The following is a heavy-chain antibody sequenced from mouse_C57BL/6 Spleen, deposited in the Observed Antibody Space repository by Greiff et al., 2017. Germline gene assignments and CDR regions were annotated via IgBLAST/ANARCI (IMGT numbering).Heavy chain of an antibody. CDR3: ASGSPFDY. J-gene: IGHJ2*01. CDR1: GYTFTSYW. Sequence: QVQLKQPGAELVKPGASVKLSCKASGYTFTSYWMHWVKQRPGQGLEWIGMIHPNSGSTNYNEKFTSKATLTVDKSSRTSYMQLRSLTSDDSAVYYCASGSPFDYWGQCTTLTDSS. CDR2: IHPNSGST. V-gene: IGHV1-64*01.